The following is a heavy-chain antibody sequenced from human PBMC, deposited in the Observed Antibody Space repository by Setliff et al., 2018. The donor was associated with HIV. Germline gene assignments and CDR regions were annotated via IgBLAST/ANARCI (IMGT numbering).Heavy chain of an antibody. J-gene: IGHJ3*02. V-gene: IGHV4-61*09. CDR3: ARGDSYYLDRSGYVKSAPDAFDI. CDR2: IYTSGSTSGST. CDR1: GGSISRGDYY. Sequence: SETLSLTCTVSGGSISRGDYYWNWIRQPAGKGLEWIGHIYTSGSTSGSTNYNPSLKSRVTISVDMSKNQFSLKLNSVTAADTAVYHCARGDSYYLDRSGYVKSAPDAFDIWGRGTMVTVSS. D-gene: IGHD3-22*01.